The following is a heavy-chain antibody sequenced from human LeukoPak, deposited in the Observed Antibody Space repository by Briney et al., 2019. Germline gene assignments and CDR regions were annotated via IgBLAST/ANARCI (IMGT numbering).Heavy chain of an antibody. Sequence: PGRSLRLSCTASGFIFGTYSMNWVRQVPGKGLEWVSYISSSGGSVKYADSVKGRLTTSRDNAKNSLYLQMNSLGDEDTAVYYCARDYDSTGRAFDIWGQGTMVTVSS. CDR1: GFIFGTYS. CDR3: ARDYDSTGRAFDI. D-gene: IGHD3-22*01. CDR2: ISSSGGSV. V-gene: IGHV3-48*02. J-gene: IGHJ3*02.